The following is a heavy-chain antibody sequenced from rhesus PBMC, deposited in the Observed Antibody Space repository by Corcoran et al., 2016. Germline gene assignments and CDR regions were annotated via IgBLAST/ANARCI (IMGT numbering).Heavy chain of an antibody. Sequence: QLQLQESGPGLVKPSETLSVTCAVSGGSISSCYWSWIRQAPGKGMEWVVYIDGSGSSNNSNPSLKSRVTRSVDTSKNQFSLKLSSVTAADTAVYYCARERFGVWGPGVLVTVSS. J-gene: IGHJ5-1*01. CDR3: ARERFGV. CDR2: IDGSGSSN. V-gene: IGHV4-169*02. CDR1: GGSISSCY. D-gene: IGHD3-3*01.